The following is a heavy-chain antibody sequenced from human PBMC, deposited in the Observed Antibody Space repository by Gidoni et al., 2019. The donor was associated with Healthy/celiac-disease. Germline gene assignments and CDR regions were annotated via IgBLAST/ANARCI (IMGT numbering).Heavy chain of an antibody. Sequence: EVQLLESGGGLVQPGGSLRLPCAASGFTFSSYAMSWVRQAPGKGLEWVSAISGSCGSTYYADSVKGRFTISRDNSKNTLYLQMNSLRAEDTAVYYCAKTLGWDYYYGMDVWGQGTTVTVSS. CDR3: AKTLGWDYYYGMDV. CDR2: ISGSCGST. J-gene: IGHJ6*02. CDR1: GFTFSSYA. V-gene: IGHV3-23*01. D-gene: IGHD1-26*01.